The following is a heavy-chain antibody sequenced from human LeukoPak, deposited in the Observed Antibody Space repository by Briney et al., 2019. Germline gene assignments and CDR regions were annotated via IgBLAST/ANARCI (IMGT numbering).Heavy chain of an antibody. CDR1: GGAFSSYA. V-gene: IGHV1-69*13. Sequence: GASVKVSCKASGGAFSSYAISWVRQAPGQGLEWMGGIIPIFGTANYAQKFQGRVTITADESTSTAYMGLSSLRSEDTAVYYCARGSYYYDSSGYYVWGQGTLVTVSS. CDR3: ARGSYYYDSSGYYV. D-gene: IGHD3-22*01. CDR2: IIPIFGTA. J-gene: IGHJ4*02.